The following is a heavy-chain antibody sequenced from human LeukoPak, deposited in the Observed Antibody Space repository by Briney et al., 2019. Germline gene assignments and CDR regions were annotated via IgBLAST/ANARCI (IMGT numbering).Heavy chain of an antibody. J-gene: IGHJ5*02. CDR2: INPSGSST. CDR1: GYSFTSYY. Sequence: GASVKVSCKASGYSFTSYYMHWVRQAPGQGLEWMGLINPSGSSTTYAQRFQGRVTMTRDISTSTDYMELTSLTSDDTAMYYCAYSYGTGWFDPWGQGTLVTVSS. D-gene: IGHD5-18*01. CDR3: AYSYGTGWFDP. V-gene: IGHV1-46*03.